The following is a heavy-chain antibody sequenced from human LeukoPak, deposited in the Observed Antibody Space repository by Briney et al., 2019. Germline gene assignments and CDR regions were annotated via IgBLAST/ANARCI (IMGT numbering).Heavy chain of an antibody. Sequence: SETLSLTCTVSGGSISSYYWSWIRQPPGKGLEWIGYIYYSGSTNYNPSLKCRVTISVDTSKNQFSLKLSSVTAADTAVYYCASTMVRGVIRPPHGAFDIWGQGTMVTVSS. CDR2: IYYSGST. V-gene: IGHV4-59*01. D-gene: IGHD3-10*01. CDR3: ASTMVRGVIRPPHGAFDI. CDR1: GGSISSYY. J-gene: IGHJ3*02.